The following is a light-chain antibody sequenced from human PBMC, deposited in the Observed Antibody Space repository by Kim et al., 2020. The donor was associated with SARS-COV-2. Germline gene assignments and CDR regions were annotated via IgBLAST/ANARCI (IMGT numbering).Light chain of an antibody. CDR1: SSDVGGYNY. V-gene: IGLV2-8*01. CDR2: EVS. J-gene: IGLJ1*01. CDR3: TSYAGSNNPYV. Sequence: QSVTIYCTGTSSDVGGYNYVSWYQQHPGKAPKLMIYEVSKRPSGVPDRFSGSKSGNSASLTVSGLQAEDEADYYCTSYAGSNNPYVFGTGTKVTVL.